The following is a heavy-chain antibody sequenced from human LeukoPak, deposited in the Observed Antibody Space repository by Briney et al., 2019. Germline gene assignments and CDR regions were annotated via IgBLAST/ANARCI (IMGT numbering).Heavy chain of an antibody. J-gene: IGHJ4*02. CDR3: ARDRGYYYDSSGYYDY. CDR1: GFSISSYD. CDR2: IYTSGST. Sequence: SESLSLTCTASGFSISSYDWSWVRQPAGKGLEWIGRIYTSGSTTYNPSLKSRVTMSVDTSKKQFSLKLSSVTAADTAVYYCARDRGYYYDSSGYYDYWGQGTLVTVSS. D-gene: IGHD3-22*01. V-gene: IGHV4-4*07.